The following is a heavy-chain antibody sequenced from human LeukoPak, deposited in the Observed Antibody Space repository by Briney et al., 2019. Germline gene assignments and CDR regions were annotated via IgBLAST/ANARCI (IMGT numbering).Heavy chain of an antibody. V-gene: IGHV3-9*01. D-gene: IGHD6-19*01. CDR3: AKGPMASSGWFGGLDY. CDR2: ISWNSGGI. Sequence: GRSLRLSCAASGFTFDDYAMHWVRQAPGKGLEWVSGISWNSGGIGYADSVKGRFTISRDNAKTSLYLQMNSLRAEETALYYCAKGPMASSGWFGGLDYWGQGTLVTVSS. CDR1: GFTFDDYA. J-gene: IGHJ4*02.